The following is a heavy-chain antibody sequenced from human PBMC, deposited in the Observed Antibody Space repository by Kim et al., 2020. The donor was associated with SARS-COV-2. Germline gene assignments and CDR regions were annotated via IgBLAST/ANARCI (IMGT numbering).Heavy chain of an antibody. Sequence: SETLSLTCTVSGGSISSGGYYWSWIRQHPGKGLEWIGYIYYSGSTYYNPSLKSRVTISVDTSKNQFSLKLSSVTAADTAVYYCARARVTMIVVVQAFDIWAHGTMATVSS. D-gene: IGHD3-22*01. J-gene: IGHJ3*02. CDR3: ARARVTMIVVVQAFDI. V-gene: IGHV4-31*03. CDR2: IYYSGST. CDR1: GGSISSGGYY.